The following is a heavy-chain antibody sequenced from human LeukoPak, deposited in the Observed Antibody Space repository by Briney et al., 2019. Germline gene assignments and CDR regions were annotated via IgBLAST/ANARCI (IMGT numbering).Heavy chain of an antibody. CDR1: GFTFSSYW. CDR3: AKAEVGARYYFDY. Sequence: EPGGSLRLSCAASGFTFSSYWMSWVRQAPGKGLEWVANIKQDGGEQNYVDSVKGRFTISRDNSKNTLYLQMNSLRAEDTAVYYCAKAEVGARYYFDYWGQGTLVTVSS. V-gene: IGHV3-7*03. J-gene: IGHJ4*02. CDR2: IKQDGGEQ. D-gene: IGHD1-26*01.